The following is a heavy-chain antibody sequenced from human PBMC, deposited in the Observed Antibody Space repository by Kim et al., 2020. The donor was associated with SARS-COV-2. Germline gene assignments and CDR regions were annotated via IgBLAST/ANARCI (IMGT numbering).Heavy chain of an antibody. Sequence: GGSLRLSCAASGFTFSNAWMSWVRQAPGKGLEWVGRIKSKTDGGTTDYAAPVKGRFTISRDDSKNTLYLQMNSLKTEDTAVYYCTTGGGYSGYDYIDYWGQGTLVTVSS. J-gene: IGHJ4*02. V-gene: IGHV3-15*01. CDR3: TTGGGYSGYDYIDY. CDR1: GFTFSNAW. CDR2: IKSKTDGGTT. D-gene: IGHD5-12*01.